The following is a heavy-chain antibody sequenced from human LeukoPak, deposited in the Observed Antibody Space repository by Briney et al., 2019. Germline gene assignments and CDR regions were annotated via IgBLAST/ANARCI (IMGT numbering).Heavy chain of an antibody. CDR3: ARLDYYGSGSNNWFGP. J-gene: IGHJ5*02. CDR2: INHSGST. Sequence: SETLSLTCAVYGGSFSGYYWSWIRQPPGKGLEWIGEINHSGSTNYNPSLKSRVTISVDTSKNQFSLKLSSVTAADTAVYYCARLDYYGSGSNNWFGPWGQGTLVTVSP. CDR1: GGSFSGYY. D-gene: IGHD3-10*01. V-gene: IGHV4-34*01.